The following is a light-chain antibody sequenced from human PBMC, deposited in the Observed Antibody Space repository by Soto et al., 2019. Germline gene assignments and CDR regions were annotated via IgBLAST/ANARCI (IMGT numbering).Light chain of an antibody. CDR3: QQSYSTSCT. CDR2: AAS. Sequence: DIQMTQSPSSLSASVGDRVTITCRASQSISSYLNWYQQKPGKAPKLLTYAASSLQSGVPSRFSGSGSGTDFTLTISSLQPEDFATYYCQQSYSTSCTFGQGTKVDIK. V-gene: IGKV1-39*01. CDR1: QSISSY. J-gene: IGKJ2*02.